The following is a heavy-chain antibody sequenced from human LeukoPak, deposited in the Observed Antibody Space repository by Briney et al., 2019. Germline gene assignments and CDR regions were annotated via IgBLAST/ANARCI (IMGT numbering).Heavy chain of an antibody. J-gene: IGHJ4*02. CDR3: ARDLDFGGYSNFDY. CDR2: IKSDGSSI. CDR1: GFTFSSYW. D-gene: IGHD4-23*01. V-gene: IGHV3-74*03. Sequence: GGSLRLSCAASGFTFSSYWMHWVRQALEKGLVWVSRIKSDGSSIMYADSVKGRFTTSRDNAKSTLYLQMNSLRAEDTAVYYCARDLDFGGYSNFDYWGQGTLVTVSS.